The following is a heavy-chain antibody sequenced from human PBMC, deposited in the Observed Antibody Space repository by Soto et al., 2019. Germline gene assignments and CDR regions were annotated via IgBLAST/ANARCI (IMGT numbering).Heavy chain of an antibody. J-gene: IGHJ4*02. Sequence: EVQLLESGGGLVQPGGSLRLSCTASGFTFSSYAMNWVRQAPGKGLEWVSVISGSGDSTYYADSVKGRFTISRDNSKNTRYLQMKSLRAEDTAVYYCASRTSGWYFDYWGQGTVVTVSS. CDR1: GFTFSSYA. V-gene: IGHV3-23*01. CDR3: ASRTSGWYFDY. D-gene: IGHD6-19*01. CDR2: ISGSGDST.